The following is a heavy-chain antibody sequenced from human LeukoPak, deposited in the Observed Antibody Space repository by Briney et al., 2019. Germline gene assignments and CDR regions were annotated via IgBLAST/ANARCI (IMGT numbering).Heavy chain of an antibody. CDR1: GGTFSSYA. J-gene: IGHJ6*03. D-gene: IGHD3-22*01. Sequence: SVKLSCKASGGTFSSYAISWVRQAPGPGLEWMGRIIPIFGTANYTQKFQGRVTITTDESTSTAYMELSSLRSEDTAVYYCARSYYDSSGYSYYYYYYMDVWGKGTMVTVSS. V-gene: IGHV1-69*05. CDR3: ARSYYDSSGYSYYYYYYMDV. CDR2: IIPIFGTA.